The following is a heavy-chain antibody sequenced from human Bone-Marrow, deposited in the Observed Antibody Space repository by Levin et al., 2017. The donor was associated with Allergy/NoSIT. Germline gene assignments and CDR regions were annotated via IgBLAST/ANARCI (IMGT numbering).Heavy chain of an antibody. CDR3: TTGRSRSGRYY. CDR1: GIVFRNAW. V-gene: IGHV3-15*01. J-gene: IGHJ4*02. CDR2: IHTKTDGGTT. Sequence: NAGGSLRLSCAVTGIVFRNAWLSWVRQAPGKGLEWVGRIHTKTDGGTTDYATPVKGRFTISRDDSQNTLFLEMNGLKIEDTAVYYCTTGRSRSGRYYWGQGTLVTVPS. D-gene: IGHD3-16*01.